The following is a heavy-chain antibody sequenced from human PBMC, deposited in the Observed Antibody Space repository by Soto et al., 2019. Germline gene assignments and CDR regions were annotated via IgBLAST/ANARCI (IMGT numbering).Heavy chain of an antibody. Sequence: GGSLRLSCAASGFAFEFYAMTWVRQVPGKGLEWVSGISDNGKNTYYGDSVKGRFTISRDNSNNTLFLQMHSLRADDTAVYYCAKSLSASPNYFFDSWGQGTLVTVSS. CDR1: GFAFEFYA. D-gene: IGHD1-1*01. CDR3: AKSLSASPNYFFDS. V-gene: IGHV3-23*01. J-gene: IGHJ4*02. CDR2: ISDNGKNT.